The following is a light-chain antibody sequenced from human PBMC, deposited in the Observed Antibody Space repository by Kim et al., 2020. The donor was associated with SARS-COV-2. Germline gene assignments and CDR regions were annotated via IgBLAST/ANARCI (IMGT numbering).Light chain of an antibody. CDR2: AAS. J-gene: IGKJ2*01. Sequence: SASVGDRVTIPCRASQGIGNDVAWYQQKPGSAPKRLIYAASTLQPLVLSRFGGGGYGTEFTLTINTLQAEDSATYYCLQYNSYPYTFGPGTKLEI. V-gene: IGKV1-17*01. CDR3: LQYNSYPYT. CDR1: QGIGND.